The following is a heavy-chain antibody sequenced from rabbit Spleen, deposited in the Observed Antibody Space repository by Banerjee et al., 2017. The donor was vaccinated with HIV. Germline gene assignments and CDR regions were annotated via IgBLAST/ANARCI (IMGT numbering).Heavy chain of an antibody. CDR2: IYVGSSGST. CDR3: ARGFYTYDDYADFYGYYFNL. CDR1: GFSFSSTYY. J-gene: IGHJ4*01. V-gene: IGHV1S45*01. Sequence: QEQLVESGGDLVKPGASLTLTCTASGFSFSSTYYMCWVRQAPGKGLEWIGCIYVGSSGSTYYASWAKGRFTISKTSSTTVTLQMTSLTAADTATYFCARGFYTYDDYADFYGYYFNLWGQGTLVTV. D-gene: IGHD2-1*01.